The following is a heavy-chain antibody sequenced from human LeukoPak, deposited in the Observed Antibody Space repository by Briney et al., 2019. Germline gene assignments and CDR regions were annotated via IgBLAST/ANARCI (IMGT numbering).Heavy chain of an antibody. Sequence: GGSLRLSCAASGFSFSGHWMHWVRQAPGKGLVWVSRINCDGSSTSYADSVKGRFTISRDNAKNTLYLQMNSLRAEDTAVYYCARDQGYSYGFYYYYYGMDVWGQGTTVTVSS. CDR3: ARDQGYSYGFYYYYYGMDV. CDR2: INCDGSST. D-gene: IGHD5-18*01. V-gene: IGHV3-74*01. J-gene: IGHJ6*02. CDR1: GFSFSGHW.